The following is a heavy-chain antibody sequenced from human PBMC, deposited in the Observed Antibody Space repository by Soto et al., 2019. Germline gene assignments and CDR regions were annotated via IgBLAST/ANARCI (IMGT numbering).Heavy chain of an antibody. CDR1: GGSISSGGYS. Sequence: QLQLQESGSGLVKPSQTLSLACAVSGGSISSGGYSWSWIRQPPGKGLEWIGYIYHTGTTYYNPSLKIRVTISVDRSRNQFSRKLSSVTAADTAVYYCARAHYGDYGYGMDVWGQGTTVTVSS. CDR3: ARAHYGDYGYGMDV. CDR2: IYHTGTT. V-gene: IGHV4-30-2*01. D-gene: IGHD4-17*01. J-gene: IGHJ6*01.